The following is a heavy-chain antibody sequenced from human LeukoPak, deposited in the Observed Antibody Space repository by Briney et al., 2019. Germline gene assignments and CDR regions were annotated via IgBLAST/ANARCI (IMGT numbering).Heavy chain of an antibody. V-gene: IGHV3-23*01. CDR2: IIGHGSTT. D-gene: IGHD2-2*01. CDR1: ACTSITNA. Sequence: GGSLMRSSSASACTSITNAMNWFGQVPGRGREGVAGIIGHGSTTYYSDSVKDGCTFSRNNDQPTLYLQMQSLRADDTAVYYCAKDPAVMSAATFDNWGQGTLVTVSS. J-gene: IGHJ4*02. CDR3: AKDPAVMSAATFDN.